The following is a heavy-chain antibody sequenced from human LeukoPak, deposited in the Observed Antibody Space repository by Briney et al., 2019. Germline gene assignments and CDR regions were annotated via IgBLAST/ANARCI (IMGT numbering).Heavy chain of an antibody. CDR3: ARAYQPLGGLSLPDY. D-gene: IGHD3-16*02. Sequence: ASVKVSCKASGYSFTTYAMNWLRQAPGQGLEWMGWINPNTGNPTYDPGFTGRFVFSLDTSVSTAYLQISGLKADDTAVYYCARAYQPLGGLSLPDYWGQGTLVSVSS. J-gene: IGHJ4*02. CDR2: INPNTGNP. CDR1: GYSFTTYA. V-gene: IGHV7-4-1*02.